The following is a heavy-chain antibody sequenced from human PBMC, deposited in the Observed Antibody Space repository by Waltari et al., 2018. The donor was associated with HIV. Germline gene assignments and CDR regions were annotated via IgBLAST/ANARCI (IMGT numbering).Heavy chain of an antibody. V-gene: IGHV3-66*01. J-gene: IGHJ6*02. CDR3: ASPDTTMVHGHYYFYHMDV. CDR1: GFTVSSNY. CDR2: IYTGGST. D-gene: IGHD5-18*01. Sequence: EVQLVESGGGLVQPGGSLRLSCAASGFTVSSNYMSWVCQAPGKGLEWVSLIYTGGSTYYADSVKGRFTISRDNSKNTLYLQMNSLRAEDTAVYYCASPDTTMVHGHYYFYHMDVWGQGTTVTVSS.